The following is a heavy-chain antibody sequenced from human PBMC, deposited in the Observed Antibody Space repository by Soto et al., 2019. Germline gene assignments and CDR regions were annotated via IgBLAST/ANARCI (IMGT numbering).Heavy chain of an antibody. CDR1: GGSISSGGYY. V-gene: IGHV4-31*03. J-gene: IGHJ6*02. D-gene: IGHD1-1*01. Sequence: QVQLQESGPGLVKPSQTLSLACTVSGGSISSGGYYWSWIRQHPGKGLEWIGYIYYSGSTYYNPSLKSRVTISVDTSKNQFSLKLSSVTAADTAVYYCAGVGTYYYYHGMDVWGQGTTVTVSS. CDR2: IYYSGST. CDR3: AGVGTYYYYHGMDV.